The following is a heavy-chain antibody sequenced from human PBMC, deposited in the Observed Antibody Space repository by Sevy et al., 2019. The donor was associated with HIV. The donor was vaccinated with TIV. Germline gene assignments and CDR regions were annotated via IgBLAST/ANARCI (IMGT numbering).Heavy chain of an antibody. Sequence: GGSLRLSYAASGFTFSSYSMNWVRQAPGKGLEWVSYISSSSSTIYYADSVKGRFTISRDNAKNSLYLQMNSLRDEDTAVYYCAREGVAWRWLQINWFDPWGQGTLVTVSS. CDR3: AREGVAWRWLQINWFDP. CDR2: ISSSSSTI. D-gene: IGHD5-12*01. J-gene: IGHJ5*02. CDR1: GFTFSSYS. V-gene: IGHV3-48*02.